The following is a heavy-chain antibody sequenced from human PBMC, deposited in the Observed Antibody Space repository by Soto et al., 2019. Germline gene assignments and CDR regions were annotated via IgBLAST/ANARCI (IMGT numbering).Heavy chain of an antibody. V-gene: IGHV4-30-4*08. D-gene: IGHD2-21*01. Sequence: SETLSLTCNVSGGSISSGDYYWTWIRQPPGKGLEWLGYIYYDGTTYYNPSLKSRLTMSIDTSKNQFSLKLNSLTAADTAVYYCARDRRWLSRGPNNWFDPWGQGTLVTVSS. CDR1: GGSISSGDYY. J-gene: IGHJ5*02. CDR3: ARDRRWLSRGPNNWFDP. CDR2: IYYDGTT.